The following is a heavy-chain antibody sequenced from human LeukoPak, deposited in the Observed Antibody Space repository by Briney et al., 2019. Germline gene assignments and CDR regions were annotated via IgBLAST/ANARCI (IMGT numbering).Heavy chain of an antibody. D-gene: IGHD1-26*01. V-gene: IGHV1-2*02. Sequence: ASVKVSCKASGYTFTGYYMHWVRQAPGQGLEWMGWINPNSGGTNYAQKFQGRVTMTRDTSISTAYMELSRLRSDDTAVYYCARESSFEPGIVDYWGQGTLVTVSS. J-gene: IGHJ4*02. CDR2: INPNSGGT. CDR1: GYTFTGYY. CDR3: ARESSFEPGIVDY.